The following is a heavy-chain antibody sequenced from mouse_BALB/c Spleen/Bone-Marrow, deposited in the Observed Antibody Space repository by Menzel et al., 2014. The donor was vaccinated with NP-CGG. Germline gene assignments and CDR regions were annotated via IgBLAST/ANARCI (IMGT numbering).Heavy chain of an antibody. CDR3: ARSDGYRAMDY. CDR1: GYAFSNSW. Sequence: QVQLQQSGAELVRPGSSVKISCKASGYAFSNSWMNWVKQRPGQGLEWIGRIYPGDGDTYYNGKFKDKATLTADKSSSTAYMQLSSLTSVDSAVYFCARSDGYRAMDYWGQGTSVTVSS. J-gene: IGHJ4*01. V-gene: IGHV1-80*01. D-gene: IGHD2-3*01. CDR2: IYPGDGDT.